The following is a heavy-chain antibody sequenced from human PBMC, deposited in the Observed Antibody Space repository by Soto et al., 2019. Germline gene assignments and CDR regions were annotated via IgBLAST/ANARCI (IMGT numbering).Heavy chain of an antibody. Sequence: QVQLVQSGAEVKKPGASVKVSCKASGYTFTAYYLYWVRQAPGQGLEWMGWINPNSGGTKYAQKFQGWVTMTRDTSINTAYLEVSRLSSDDTAVYYCARGRIFEVVGLDYWGQGTVVTVSS. D-gene: IGHD3-3*01. V-gene: IGHV1-2*04. CDR2: INPNSGGT. CDR1: GYTFTAYY. CDR3: ARGRIFEVVGLDY. J-gene: IGHJ4*02.